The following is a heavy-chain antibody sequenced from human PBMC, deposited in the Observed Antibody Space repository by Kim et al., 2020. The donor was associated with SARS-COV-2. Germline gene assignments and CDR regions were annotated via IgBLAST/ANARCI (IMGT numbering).Heavy chain of an antibody. CDR3: TTSGGPGQPIWFGDQRYYYYGMDV. J-gene: IGHJ6*02. D-gene: IGHD3-10*01. CDR2: IKSKTDGGTT. V-gene: IGHV3-15*01. Sequence: GGSLRLSCAASGFTFSNAWMSWVRQAPGKGLEWVGRIKSKTDGGTTDYAAPVKGRFTISRDDSKNTLYLQMNSRKTEDTAVYYCTTSGGPGQPIWFGDQRYYYYGMDVGGQGTTVTVSS. CDR1: GFTFSNAW.